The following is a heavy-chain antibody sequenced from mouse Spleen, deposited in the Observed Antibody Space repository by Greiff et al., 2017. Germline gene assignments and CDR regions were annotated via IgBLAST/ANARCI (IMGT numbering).Heavy chain of an antibody. Sequence: QVQLQQSGAELVRPGASVTLSCKASGYTFTDYEMHWVKQTPVHGLEWIGAIDPETGGTAYNQKFKGKATLTADKSSSTAYMELRSLTSEDSAVYYCTRKVLYYAMDYWGQGTSVTVSS. CDR3: TRKVLYYAMDY. CDR1: GYTFTDYE. V-gene: IGHV1-15*01. CDR2: IDPETGGT. J-gene: IGHJ4*01.